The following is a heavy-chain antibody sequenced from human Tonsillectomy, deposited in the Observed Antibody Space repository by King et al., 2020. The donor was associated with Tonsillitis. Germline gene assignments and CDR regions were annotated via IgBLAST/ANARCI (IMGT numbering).Heavy chain of an antibody. CDR3: AKDLVGATGFWYFDL. CDR2: ISWNSGSI. Sequence: VQLVESGGGLVQPGGSLRLSCAASGFTFDDYAMHWVRQAPGKGLEWVSGISWNSGSIGYADSVKGRFTISRDNAKNSLYLQMNSLRAEDTALYYCAKDLVGATGFWYFDLWGRGTLVTVSS. V-gene: IGHV3-9*01. D-gene: IGHD1-26*01. CDR1: GFTFDDYA. J-gene: IGHJ2*01.